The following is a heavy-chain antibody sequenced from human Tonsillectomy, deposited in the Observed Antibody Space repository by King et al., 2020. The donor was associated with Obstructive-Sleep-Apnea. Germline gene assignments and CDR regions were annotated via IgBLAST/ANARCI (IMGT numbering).Heavy chain of an antibody. CDR3: ARVFRAMVRGVIGGTDAFDI. J-gene: IGHJ3*02. CDR1: GYSISSGYY. CDR2: IYHSGST. V-gene: IGHV4-38-2*02. D-gene: IGHD3-10*01. Sequence: QLQESGPGLVKPSETLSLTCTVSGYSISSGYYWGWIRQPPGKGLEWIGSIYHSGSTYYNPSLKSRVTISVDTSKNQFSLKLSSVTAADTAVYYCARVFRAMVRGVIGGTDAFDIWGHGTMVTVSS.